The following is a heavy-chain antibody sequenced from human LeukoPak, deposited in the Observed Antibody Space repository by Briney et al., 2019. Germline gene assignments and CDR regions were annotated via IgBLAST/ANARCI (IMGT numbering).Heavy chain of an antibody. CDR1: GYTFTGYY. CDR2: INPNSGGT. J-gene: IGHJ5*02. CDR3: ARGGDFWSGYYWANWFDP. D-gene: IGHD3-3*01. Sequence: ASVMVSCKASGYTFTGYYMHWVRQAPGQGLEWMGRINPNSGGTNYAQKFQGRVTMTRDTSISTAYMELSRLRSDDTAVYYCARGGDFWSGYYWANWFDPWGQGTLVTVSS. V-gene: IGHV1-2*06.